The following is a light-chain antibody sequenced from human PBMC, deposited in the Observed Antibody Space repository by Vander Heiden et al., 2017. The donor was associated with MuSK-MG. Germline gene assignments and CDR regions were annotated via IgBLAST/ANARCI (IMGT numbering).Light chain of an antibody. CDR3: TSYTSSNTPHLV. Sequence: QSALTQPASVSGSPGQSITIPCTGTSSDVGVYNYVSWYQQHPGKAPKLMIYDVSNRPSGVSNRFSGSKSGNTAALTISGLQAEDEADYYCTSYTSSNTPHLVFGGGTRLTVL. CDR1: SSDVGVYNY. J-gene: IGLJ2*01. CDR2: DVS. V-gene: IGLV2-14*03.